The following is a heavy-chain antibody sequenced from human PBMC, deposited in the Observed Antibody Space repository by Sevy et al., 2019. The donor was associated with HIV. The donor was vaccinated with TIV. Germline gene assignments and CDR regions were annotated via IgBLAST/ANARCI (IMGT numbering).Heavy chain of an antibody. CDR1: GFTFSSYS. CDR2: ISSSSSYI. Sequence: GGSLRLSCAASGFTFSSYSMNWVRQAPGKGLEWVSSISSSSSYIYYADSVKGRFTISRDNAKNSLYLQMNSLGAEDTAVYYCARDSYYDILTGPNWFDPWGQGTLVTVSS. D-gene: IGHD3-9*01. J-gene: IGHJ5*02. V-gene: IGHV3-21*01. CDR3: ARDSYYDILTGPNWFDP.